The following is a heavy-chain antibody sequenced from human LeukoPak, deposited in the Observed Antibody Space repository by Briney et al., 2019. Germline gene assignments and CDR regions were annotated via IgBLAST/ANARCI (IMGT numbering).Heavy chain of an antibody. D-gene: IGHD6-6*01. CDR2: ITGTSTYI. Sequence: GGSLRLSCTASGFTFSNYNMNWVRQAPGKGLEWVSSITGTSTYIYYADSEKGRFTISRDNAKNSLFLQLDGLRADDTALYYGGGDPYRVARPVAHWFDPWGQGTLVTVSS. V-gene: IGHV3-21*01. J-gene: IGHJ5*02. CDR3: GGDPYRVARPVAHWFDP. CDR1: GFTFSNYN.